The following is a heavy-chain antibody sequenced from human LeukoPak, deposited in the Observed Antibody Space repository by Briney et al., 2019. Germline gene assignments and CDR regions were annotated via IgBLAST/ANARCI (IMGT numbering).Heavy chain of an antibody. D-gene: IGHD2-2*01. CDR2: INHSVST. CDR1: GGSFSGYY. CDR3: AREGCSSTSCYRLGY. Sequence: SETLSLTCAVYGGSFSGYYSSWIRQPPGKGLEWIGEINHSVSTNYNPSLKSRVTISVDTSKNQFSLKLSSVTAADTAVYYCAREGCSSTSCYRLGYWGQGTLVTVSS. J-gene: IGHJ4*02. V-gene: IGHV4-34*01.